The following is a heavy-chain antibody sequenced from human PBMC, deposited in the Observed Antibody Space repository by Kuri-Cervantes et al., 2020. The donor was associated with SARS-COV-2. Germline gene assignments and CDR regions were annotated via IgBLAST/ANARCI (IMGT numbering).Heavy chain of an antibody. Sequence: GVLKISCAASGFTFSSYSMNWVRQAPGKGLEWVSSISSSSSYIYYADSVKGRFTISRDNSKNTLYLQTNSLRAEDTAVYYCAKEGGDGDYADYYLDYWGQGTLVTVSS. CDR2: ISSSSSYI. CDR1: GFTFSSYS. D-gene: IGHD4-17*01. CDR3: AKEGGDGDYADYYLDY. J-gene: IGHJ4*02. V-gene: IGHV3-21*04.